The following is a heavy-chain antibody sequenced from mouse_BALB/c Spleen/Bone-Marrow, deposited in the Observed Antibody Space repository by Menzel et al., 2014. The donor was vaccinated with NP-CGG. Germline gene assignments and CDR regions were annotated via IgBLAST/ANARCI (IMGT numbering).Heavy chain of an antibody. Sequence: QLQQSGAELVKPGASVKLSCTASGFNIKDTYMHWVKQRPEQGLEWIGRIDPANGNTKYDPKFQGKATITADTSSNTAYLQLSSLTSEDTAVYYCARYYYGSSLFDYWGQGTTLTVSS. D-gene: IGHD1-1*01. CDR3: ARYYYGSSLFDY. CDR2: IDPANGNT. J-gene: IGHJ2*01. CDR1: GFNIKDTY. V-gene: IGHV14-3*02.